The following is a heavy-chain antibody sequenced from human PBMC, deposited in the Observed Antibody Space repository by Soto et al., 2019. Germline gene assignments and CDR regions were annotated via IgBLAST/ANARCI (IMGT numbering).Heavy chain of an antibody. CDR1: GVTFSRYV. Sequence: PGGSLRLSCAASGVTFSRYVMSGVRQAPGKGLEWVSAIGGSGGSTYYADSVKGRFTISRDNSKNTLYLQMNSLRAEDTAVYYCAKERPRSQPVIAPSGHEDYWGQGTLVTVSS. CDR2: IGGSGGST. V-gene: IGHV3-23*01. CDR3: AKERPRSQPVIAPSGHEDY. D-gene: IGHD2-21*01. J-gene: IGHJ4*02.